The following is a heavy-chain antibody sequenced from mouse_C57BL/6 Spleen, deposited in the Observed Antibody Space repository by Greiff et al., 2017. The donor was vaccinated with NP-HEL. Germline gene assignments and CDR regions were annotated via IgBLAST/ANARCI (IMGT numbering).Heavy chain of an antibody. D-gene: IGHD1-1*01. V-gene: IGHV1-66*01. CDR1: GYSFTSYY. J-gene: IGHJ1*03. Sequence: VQLQQSGPELVKPGASVKISCKASGYSFTSYYIHWVKQRPGQGLEWIGWIYPGSGNTKYNEKFKGKATLTADTSSSTAYMQLSSLTSEDSAVYYCARILYGSSYWYFDVWGTGTTVTVSS. CDR2: IYPGSGNT. CDR3: ARILYGSSYWYFDV.